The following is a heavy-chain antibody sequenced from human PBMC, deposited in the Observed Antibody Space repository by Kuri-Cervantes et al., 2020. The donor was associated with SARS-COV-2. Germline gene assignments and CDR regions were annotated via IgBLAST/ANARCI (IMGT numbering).Heavy chain of an antibody. CDR2: ISSSSSYI. D-gene: IGHD6-6*01. J-gene: IGHJ4*02. Sequence: GGSLRLSCAASGFTLRRYNINWVRQAPGKGLEWVSSISSSSSYIYYADSVKGRFTISRDNAKNSLYLQMNSLRAEDTAVYYCASPRNQYSSSSPFDYWGQGTLVTVSS. CDR3: ASPRNQYSSSSPFDY. V-gene: IGHV3-21*01. CDR1: GFTLRRYN.